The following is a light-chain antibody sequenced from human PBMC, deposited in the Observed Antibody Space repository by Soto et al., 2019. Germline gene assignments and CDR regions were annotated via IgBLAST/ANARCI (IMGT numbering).Light chain of an antibody. V-gene: IGLV2-14*01. CDR2: DVS. Sequence: QSVLTQPASVSGSPGQSITISCTGTSSEVGGYNYVSWYQQHPGKSPKLMIYDVSNRPSGVSNRFSGSKSGNTASLTISGLQAEEEADYYCSSYTSSSTRVVFGGGTKLTVL. J-gene: IGLJ2*01. CDR1: SSEVGGYNY. CDR3: SSYTSSSTRVV.